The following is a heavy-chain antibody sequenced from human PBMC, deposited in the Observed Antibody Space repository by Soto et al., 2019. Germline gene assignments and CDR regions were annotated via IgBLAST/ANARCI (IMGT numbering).Heavy chain of an antibody. CDR3: AQMTVLTTSAFDV. CDR1: GFTFSSYA. CDR2: ISSSSGRTT. D-gene: IGHD4-17*01. Sequence: GGSLRLSCAASGFTFSSYAMTWVRQAPGKRLEWVSEISSSSGRTTRYADSVRGRFTISRDNSRNTLYLEMTNLRADDTATYFCAQMTVLTTSAFDVWGQGTLVTVSS. V-gene: IGHV3-23*01. J-gene: IGHJ3*01.